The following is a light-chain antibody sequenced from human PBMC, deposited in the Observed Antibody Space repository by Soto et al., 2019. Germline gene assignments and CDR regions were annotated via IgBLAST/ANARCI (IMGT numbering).Light chain of an antibody. J-gene: IGKJ1*01. CDR2: GES. Sequence: EIVLTQSPGTLSLSPGERATLSCRASQSVSSSYLAWYRQKPGQAPRLLIYGESSRATGIPDRFSGSGSGTDFTLTISRLEPEDFAVYYCQQYGSSRTFGQGTKVDI. CDR3: QQYGSSRT. V-gene: IGKV3-20*01. CDR1: QSVSSSY.